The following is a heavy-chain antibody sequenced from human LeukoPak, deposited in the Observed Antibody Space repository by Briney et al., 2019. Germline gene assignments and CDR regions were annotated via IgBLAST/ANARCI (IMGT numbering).Heavy chain of an antibody. CDR1: GYTFTSYG. Sequence: GASVKVSCKASGYTFTSYGISWVRQAPGQGLEWMGWISAYNGNTNYAQKLQGRVTMTTDTSTSTTYMELRRLRSDDTAVYYCARDLGVAVAGTPFDYWGQGTLVTVSS. J-gene: IGHJ4*02. CDR2: ISAYNGNT. V-gene: IGHV1-18*01. D-gene: IGHD6-19*01. CDR3: ARDLGVAVAGTPFDY.